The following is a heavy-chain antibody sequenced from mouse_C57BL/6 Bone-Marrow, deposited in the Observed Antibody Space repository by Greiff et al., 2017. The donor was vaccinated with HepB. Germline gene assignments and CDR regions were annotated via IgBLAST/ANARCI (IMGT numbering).Heavy chain of an antibody. CDR1: GYTFTDYE. J-gene: IGHJ4*01. Sequence: VQLQQSGAELVRPGASVTLSCKASGYTFTDYEMHWVKQTPVHGLEWIGAIDPETGGTAYNQKFKGKAILTADKSSSTAYMELRSLTSEDSAVYYCTRPLYLDYWGQGTSVTVSS. V-gene: IGHV1-15*01. D-gene: IGHD1-1*01. CDR2: IDPETGGT. CDR3: TRPLYLDY.